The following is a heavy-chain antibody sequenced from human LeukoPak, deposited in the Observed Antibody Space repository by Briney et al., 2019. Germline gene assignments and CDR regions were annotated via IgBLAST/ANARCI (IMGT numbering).Heavy chain of an antibody. Sequence: TSETLSLTCTVSGGSISSHYWSWIRQPPGKGLEWIGYIYYSGSTNYNPSLKSRVTISVDTSKNQLSLKLSSVTAADTAVYYCARVRDGSSWYIDYWGQGTLVTVSS. CDR3: ARVRDGSSWYIDY. CDR1: GGSISSHY. V-gene: IGHV4-59*11. CDR2: IYYSGST. D-gene: IGHD6-13*01. J-gene: IGHJ4*02.